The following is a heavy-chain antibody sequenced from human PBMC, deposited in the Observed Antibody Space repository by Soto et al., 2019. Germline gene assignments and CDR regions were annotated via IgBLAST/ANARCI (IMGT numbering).Heavy chain of an antibody. D-gene: IGHD3-22*01. CDR1: GGSISSSNW. J-gene: IGHJ4*02. Sequence: QVQLQESGPGLVKPSGTLSLTCAVSGGSISSSNWWTWVRQPPGKGQEWVGEIYHSGSTNYNPSLKSRVTISKDNSKNQFSLKLSSVTAADTAVYYCATRATYSYDSSGFYWGQGTLVTVSS. CDR2: IYHSGST. CDR3: ATRATYSYDSSGFY. V-gene: IGHV4-4*02.